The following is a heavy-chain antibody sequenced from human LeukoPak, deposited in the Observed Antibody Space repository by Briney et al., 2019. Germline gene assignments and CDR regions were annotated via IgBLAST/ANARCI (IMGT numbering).Heavy chain of an antibody. V-gene: IGHV4-38-2*01. J-gene: IGHJ4*02. Sequence: SETLSLTCAVSGYSISSGYYWGWIRQPPGKGLEWIGSMYYSGTTYYNPSLKSRVTISVDTSKNQFSLKLSSVTAADTAVYYCARNYIVVVVAAIKRPTYFDYWGQGTLVTVSS. D-gene: IGHD2-15*01. CDR3: ARNYIVVVVAAIKRPTYFDY. CDR1: GYSISSGYY. CDR2: MYYSGTT.